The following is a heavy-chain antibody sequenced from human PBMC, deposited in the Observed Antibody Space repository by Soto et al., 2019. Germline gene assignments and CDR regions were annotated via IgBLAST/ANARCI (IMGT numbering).Heavy chain of an antibody. CDR1: GGTFSSYT. J-gene: IGHJ5*02. CDR2: IIPILGIA. D-gene: IGHD3-9*01. CDR3: ARGRQDYDILTGYSDNWFDP. Sequence: QVQLVQSGAEVKKPGSSVKVSCKASGGTFSSYTISWVRQAPGQGLEWMGRIIPILGIANYAQKFQGRVTITADKSTSTAYMELSSLRSEDTAVYYCARGRQDYDILTGYSDNWFDPWGQGTLVTVSS. V-gene: IGHV1-69*02.